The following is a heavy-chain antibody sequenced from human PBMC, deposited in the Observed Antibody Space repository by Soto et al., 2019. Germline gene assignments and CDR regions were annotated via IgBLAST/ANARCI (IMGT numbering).Heavy chain of an antibody. J-gene: IGHJ5*02. CDR2: IYHSGST. CDR1: GGSISRGSYS. Sequence: SETLSLTCAVSGGSISRGSYSWSWIRQPPGKGLEWIGYIYHSGSTYYNPSLKSRVTISVDRSKNQFSLKLSSVTAADTAVYYCARVPDRWGQGTLVTFSS. CDR3: ARVPDR. V-gene: IGHV4-30-2*01. D-gene: IGHD2-2*01.